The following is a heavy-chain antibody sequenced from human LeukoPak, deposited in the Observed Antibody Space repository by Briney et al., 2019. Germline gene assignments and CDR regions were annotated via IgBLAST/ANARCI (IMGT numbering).Heavy chain of an antibody. CDR2: IYHSGST. CDR3: ARTTEEYYGSGKFRRYYFYYYYMDV. J-gene: IGHJ6*03. CDR1: GGSISSSNW. D-gene: IGHD3-10*01. V-gene: IGHV4-4*02. Sequence: SETLSLTCAVSGGSISSSNWWSWVRQPPGKGLEWIGEIYHSGSTNYNPSLKSRVTISVDTSKNQFSLKLSSVTAADTAVYYCARTTEEYYGSGKFRRYYFYYYYMDVWGKGTTVTVSS.